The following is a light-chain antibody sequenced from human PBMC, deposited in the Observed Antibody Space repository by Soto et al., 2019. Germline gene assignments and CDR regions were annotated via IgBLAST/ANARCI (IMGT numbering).Light chain of an antibody. Sequence: QSALTQPRSVSGSPGQSVTISCTGTSSDVGRYDYVSWYQQHPGKALKLIIYDVTERPAGVPDRFSGSKSGNTASLTISGLQAEDEADYSCCSFAGSFSYVFGGGTKVTVL. CDR3: CSFAGSFSYV. V-gene: IGLV2-11*01. J-gene: IGLJ1*01. CDR1: SSDVGRYDY. CDR2: DVT.